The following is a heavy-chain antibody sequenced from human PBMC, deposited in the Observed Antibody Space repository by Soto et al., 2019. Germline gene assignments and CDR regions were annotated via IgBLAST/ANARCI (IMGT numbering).Heavy chain of an antibody. CDR2: TRNKANSYTT. CDR3: ARDTPHCSSTSCLLTKARPYYYYGMDV. CDR1: GFTFSDHY. J-gene: IGHJ6*02. V-gene: IGHV3-72*01. D-gene: IGHD2-2*01. Sequence: PGGSLRLSCAASGFTFSDHYMDWVRQAPGKGLEWVGRTRNKANSYTTEYAASVKGRFTISRDDSKNSLYLQMNSLKTEDTAVYYCARDTPHCSSTSCLLTKARPYYYYGMDVWGQGTTVTVSS.